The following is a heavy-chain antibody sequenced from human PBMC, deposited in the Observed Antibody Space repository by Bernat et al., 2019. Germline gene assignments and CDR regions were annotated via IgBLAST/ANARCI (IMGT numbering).Heavy chain of an antibody. J-gene: IGHJ3*01. CDR2: LSYDGTNR. D-gene: IGHD5-18*01. Sequence: QVRLVESGGGVVQPGRSLRLSCAASGFPFSNYGIHWVRQAPGKGLEWVAFLSYDGTNRYDADSVKGRITISRDNSKNTVYLQMNSLRVEDTAIYYCERESFSYGSGLDDAFDFWGQGTMVIVSS. V-gene: IGHV3-30*03. CDR1: GFPFSNYG. CDR3: ERESFSYGSGLDDAFDF.